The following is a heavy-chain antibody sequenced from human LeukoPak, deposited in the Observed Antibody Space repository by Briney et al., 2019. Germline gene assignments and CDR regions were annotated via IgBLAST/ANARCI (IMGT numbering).Heavy chain of an antibody. V-gene: IGHV3-21*01. J-gene: IGHJ6*03. CDR2: ISSSSSYI. CDR3: ARSGIWSGYPYYMDV. CDR1: GFTFSSYG. Sequence: GGSLRLSCAASGFTFSSYGMHWVRQAPGKGLEWVSSISSSSSYIYYADSVKGRFTISRDNAKNSLYLQMNSLRAEDTAVYYCARSGIWSGYPYYMDVWGKGTTVTVSS. D-gene: IGHD3-3*01.